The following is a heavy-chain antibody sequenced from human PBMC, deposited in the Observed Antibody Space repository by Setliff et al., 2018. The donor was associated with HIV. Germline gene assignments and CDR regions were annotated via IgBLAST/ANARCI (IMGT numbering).Heavy chain of an antibody. V-gene: IGHV3-30*04. CDR2: ISSDGSRK. CDR3: VKDGQQWRFDP. D-gene: IGHD6-19*01. Sequence: PGGSLRLSCAASGFTFNNHAIHWVRQAPGKGLEWAAVISSDGSRKEFVDSVKGRFTISRDSSKDTVSLEMNSLRTEDTALYYCVKDGQQWRFDPWGQGTLVTVSS. CDR1: GFTFNNHA. J-gene: IGHJ5*02.